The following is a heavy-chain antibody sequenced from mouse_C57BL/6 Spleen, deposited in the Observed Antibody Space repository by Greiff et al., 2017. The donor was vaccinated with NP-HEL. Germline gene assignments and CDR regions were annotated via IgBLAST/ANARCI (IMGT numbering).Heavy chain of an antibody. CDR2: INYDGSST. CDR1: GFTFSDYY. D-gene: IGHD1-1*01. V-gene: IGHV5-16*01. J-gene: IGHJ2*01. Sequence: EVQLVESEGGLVQPGSSMKLSCTASGFTFSDYYMAWVRQVPEKGLEWVANINYDGSSTYYLDSLKSRFIISRDNAKNILYLQMSSLKSEDTATYYCAREDFPYYYGSSFGMDYWGQGTTLTVSS. CDR3: AREDFPYYYGSSFGMDY.